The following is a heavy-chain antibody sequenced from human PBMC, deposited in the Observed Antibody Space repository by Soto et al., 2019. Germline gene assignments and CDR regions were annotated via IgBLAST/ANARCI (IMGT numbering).Heavy chain of an antibody. Sequence: QVHLVQSGAEVKKPGASVKVSCQGSGYAFTTYGITWVRQAPGQGLEWMGWISAHNGNTNYAQKLQGRVTATRDTSTSAAYMELRSLRDDDTAVYYCARGRYGDYWGQGALVTVSS. CDR3: ARGRYGDY. CDR2: ISAHNGNT. D-gene: IGHD1-1*01. J-gene: IGHJ4*02. CDR1: GYAFTTYG. V-gene: IGHV1-18*01.